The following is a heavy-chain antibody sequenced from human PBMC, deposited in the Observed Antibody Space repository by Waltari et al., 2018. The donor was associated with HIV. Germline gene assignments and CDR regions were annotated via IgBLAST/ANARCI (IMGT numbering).Heavy chain of an antibody. CDR2: MSYDGKT. D-gene: IGHD3-10*01. J-gene: IGHJ4*02. CDR3: ARDLNMLYHGSGFDY. CDR1: GFDASSYG. Sequence: QVQLVESGGAVVQSGGSLSLSCGVSGFDASSYGMHWVRQAPGKGLEWVGVMSYDGKTYFSDDVKGRFTMSRDTSKNTMFLQMDRLKIDDRAVYYCARDLNMLYHGSGFDYWGPGTPVTV. V-gene: IGHV3-30*03.